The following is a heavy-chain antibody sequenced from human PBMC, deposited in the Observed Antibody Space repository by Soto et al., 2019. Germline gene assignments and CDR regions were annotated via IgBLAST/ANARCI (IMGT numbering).Heavy chain of an antibody. CDR3: ARDGLQLWINRFDY. J-gene: IGHJ4*02. CDR2: ISSSGSTI. D-gene: IGHD5-18*01. V-gene: IGHV3-11*01. CDR1: GFTFSDYY. Sequence: GGSLRLSCAASGFTFSDYYMSWIRQAPGKGLEWVSYISSSGSTIYYADSVKGRFTISRDNAMNSLYLQMNSLRAEDTAVYYCARDGLQLWINRFDYWGQGTLVTVSS.